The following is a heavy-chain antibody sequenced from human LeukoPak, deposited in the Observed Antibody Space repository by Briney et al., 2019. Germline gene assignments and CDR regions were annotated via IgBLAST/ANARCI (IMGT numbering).Heavy chain of an antibody. CDR3: AGPNRYCSSTSCPFDAFDI. V-gene: IGHV5-51*01. Sequence: GESLKISWKGSGNRFTSYWIGWVRQMPGKGLEWMGIIYPGDSDTRYSPSFQGQVTISADKSISTAYLQWSSLKASDTAMYYCAGPNRYCSSTSCPFDAFDIWGQGTMVTVSS. D-gene: IGHD2-2*01. J-gene: IGHJ3*02. CDR1: GNRFTSYW. CDR2: IYPGDSDT.